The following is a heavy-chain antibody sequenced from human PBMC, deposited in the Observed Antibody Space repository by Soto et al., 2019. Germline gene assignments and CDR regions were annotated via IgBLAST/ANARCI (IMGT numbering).Heavy chain of an antibody. Sequence: GGSLRLSCAASGFTFSSYGMHWVRQAPGKGLEWVAVIWYDGSNKYYADSVKGRFTISRDNSKNTLYLQMNSLRAEDTAVYYCARGDYGGNGGDAFDIWGQGTMVTVSS. J-gene: IGHJ3*02. CDR1: GFTFSSYG. D-gene: IGHD4-17*01. CDR3: ARGDYGGNGGDAFDI. CDR2: IWYDGSNK. V-gene: IGHV3-33*01.